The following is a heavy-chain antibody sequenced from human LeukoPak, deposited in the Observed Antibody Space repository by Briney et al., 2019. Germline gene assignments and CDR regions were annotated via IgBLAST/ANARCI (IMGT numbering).Heavy chain of an antibody. Sequence: GGSLRLSCAASGFTFSSYGMHWVRQAPGKGLEWVAVIWYDGSNKYYADSVKGRFTISRDNSKNTLYLQMNSLRAEDTAVYYCARDSDSGWYRHDLYIDYWGQGTLVTVSS. CDR3: ARDSDSGWYRHDLYIDY. CDR2: IWYDGSNK. V-gene: IGHV3-33*01. CDR1: GFTFSSYG. J-gene: IGHJ4*02. D-gene: IGHD6-19*01.